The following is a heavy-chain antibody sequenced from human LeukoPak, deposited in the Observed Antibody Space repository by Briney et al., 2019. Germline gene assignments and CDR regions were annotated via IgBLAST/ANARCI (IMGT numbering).Heavy chain of an antibody. Sequence: GGSLRLSCEASGFIFSTYAMHWVRQAPGKGLEWLAVISSDGSNKYHVDSVKGRFTISRDKSKNTLYLEMDSVRLGDTAVYYCARDDIIVGATTLDYWGQGTLVTVSS. D-gene: IGHD1-26*01. CDR1: GFIFSTYA. J-gene: IGHJ4*02. CDR3: ARDDIIVGATTLDY. CDR2: ISSDGSNK. V-gene: IGHV3-30*04.